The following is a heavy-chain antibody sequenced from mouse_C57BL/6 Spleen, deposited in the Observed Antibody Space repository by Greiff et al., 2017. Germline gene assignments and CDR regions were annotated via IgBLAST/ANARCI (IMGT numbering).Heavy chain of an antibody. V-gene: IGHV1-59*01. D-gene: IGHD2-4*01. J-gene: IGHJ4*01. Sequence: VQLQQPGAELVRPGTSVKLSCKASGYTFTSYWMHWVKQRPGQGLEWIGVIDPSDSYTNYNQKFKGKATLTVDTSSSTAYMQLSSLTSEDSAVYYCAIRDDYDGYAMDYWGQGTSVTVSS. CDR1: GYTFTSYW. CDR2: IDPSDSYT. CDR3: AIRDDYDGYAMDY.